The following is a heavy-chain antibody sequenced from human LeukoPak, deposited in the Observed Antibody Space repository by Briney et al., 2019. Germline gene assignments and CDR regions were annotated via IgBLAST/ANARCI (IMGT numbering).Heavy chain of an antibody. J-gene: IGHJ2*01. CDR1: GYTLTELS. V-gene: IGHV1-24*01. CDR2: FDPEDGET. Sequence: ASVKVSCKVSGYTLTELSMHWVRQAPGKGLEWMGGFDPEDGETIYAQRFQGRVTMTEDTSTDTAYMELRSLRSDDTAVYYCGSVRGILSYFDLWGRGTLVTVSS. CDR3: GSVRGILSYFDL. D-gene: IGHD3-16*01.